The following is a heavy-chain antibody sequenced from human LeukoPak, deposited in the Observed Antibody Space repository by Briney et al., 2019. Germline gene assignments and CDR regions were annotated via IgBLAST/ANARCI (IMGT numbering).Heavy chain of an antibody. CDR1: GGSISSGDYY. J-gene: IGHJ4*02. V-gene: IGHV4-30-4*01. Sequence: SETLSLTCTVSGGSISSGDYYWSWIRQPPGKGLEWIGYIYYSGSTYYNPSLKSRVTISVDTSKNQFSLKLSSVTAADTAVYYCARDRYYYGSGSFGFDYRGQGTLVTVSS. CDR3: ARDRYYYGSGSFGFDY. CDR2: IYYSGST. D-gene: IGHD3-10*01.